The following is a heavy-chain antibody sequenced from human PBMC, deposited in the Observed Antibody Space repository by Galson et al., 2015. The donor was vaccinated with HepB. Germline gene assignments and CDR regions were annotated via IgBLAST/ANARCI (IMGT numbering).Heavy chain of an antibody. D-gene: IGHD3-10*01. Sequence: SLRLSCAASGFTFSSYGMHWVRQAPGKGLEWVAVIWYDGSNKYYADSVKGRFTISRDNSKNTLYLQMNSLRAEDTAVYYCAREFGYGSGSYYNKFLDYWGQGTLVTVSS. J-gene: IGHJ4*02. V-gene: IGHV3-33*01. CDR2: IWYDGSNK. CDR3: AREFGYGSGSYYNKFLDY. CDR1: GFTFSSYG.